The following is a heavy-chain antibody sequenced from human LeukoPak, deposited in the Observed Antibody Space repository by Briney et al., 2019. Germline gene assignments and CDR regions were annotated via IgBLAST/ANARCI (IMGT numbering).Heavy chain of an antibody. Sequence: GGSLRLSCAASGFTFDDYAMHWVRQAPGKGLEWVTGISWNSGSIGYADSVKGRFTISRDNAQNSLYLQMNNLRAEDSSVYYCARPTTVTTISADAFDIWGQGTMVTVPS. V-gene: IGHV3-9*01. CDR1: GFTFDDYA. J-gene: IGHJ3*02. CDR3: ARPTTVTTISADAFDI. CDR2: ISWNSGSI. D-gene: IGHD4-17*01.